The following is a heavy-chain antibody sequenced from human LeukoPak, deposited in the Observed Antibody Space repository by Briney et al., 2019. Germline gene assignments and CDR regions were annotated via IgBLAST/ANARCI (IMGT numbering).Heavy chain of an antibody. CDR3: VRDWGYDSSGYWQKYFDT. CDR2: INHDGSST. V-gene: IGHV3-74*01. CDR1: GFPFTTFW. Sequence: GGSLRLSCAASGFPFTTFWMHWVRQAPGKGRVWVSRINHDGSSTNYADSVKARFTISSDNAKNTVYLQMHSLRAEDTAVYYCVRDWGYDSSGYWQKYFDTWGQGTLVTVSS. D-gene: IGHD3-22*01. J-gene: IGHJ4*02.